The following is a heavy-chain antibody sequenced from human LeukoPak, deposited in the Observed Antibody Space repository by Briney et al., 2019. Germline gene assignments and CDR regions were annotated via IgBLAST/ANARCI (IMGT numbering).Heavy chain of an antibody. CDR2: IIPIFGTA. V-gene: IGHV1-69*06. J-gene: IGHJ4*02. CDR1: GGTFSIYA. CDR3: ARDRGEDILTGYYDY. Sequence: SVKVSCKASGGTFSIYAISWVRQAPGQGLEWMGGIIPIFGTANYAQKFQGRVTITADKSTSTAYMELSSLRSEDTAVYYCARDRGEDILTGYYDYWGQGTLVTVSS. D-gene: IGHD3-9*01.